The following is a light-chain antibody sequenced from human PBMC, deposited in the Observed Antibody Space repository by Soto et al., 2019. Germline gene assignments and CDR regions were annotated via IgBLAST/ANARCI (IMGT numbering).Light chain of an antibody. CDR3: QLSYSNLLIT. J-gene: IGKJ5*01. CDR2: GTS. CDR1: QAINTY. V-gene: IGKV1-39*01. Sequence: DIQMTQSPSFLSASVGDRVTISCRASQAINTYLNWYQQKPGKAPKLLIYGTSDLQNGDPSMFSGGEACTDFILTISSLQTEDFANYYCQLSYSNLLITFGQGTRLEV.